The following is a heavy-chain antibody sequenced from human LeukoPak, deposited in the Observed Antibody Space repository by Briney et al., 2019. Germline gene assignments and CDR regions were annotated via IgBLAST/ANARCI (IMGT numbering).Heavy chain of an antibody. CDR1: GYSFTSNG. J-gene: IGHJ4*02. V-gene: IGHV1-18*01. CDR3: ARKDYYDSSGSDY. Sequence: ASVKVSCKASGYSFTSNGISWVRQAPGQGLEWMGWISAYNGNTNYAQKLQGRVTMTTDTSTSTAYMEQRSVRDQNTAVYYCARKDYYDSSGSDYWGQGTLVTVSS. D-gene: IGHD3-22*01. CDR2: ISAYNGNT.